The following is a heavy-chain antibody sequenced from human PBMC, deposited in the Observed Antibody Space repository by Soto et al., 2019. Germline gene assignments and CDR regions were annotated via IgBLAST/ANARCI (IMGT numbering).Heavy chain of an antibody. V-gene: IGHV1-69*01. J-gene: IGHJ3*02. CDR2: IIPIFGTA. D-gene: IGHD2-21*02. CDR3: ARDSGAYCGGDCYHHDAFDI. Sequence: QVQLVQSGAEVKKPGSSAKVSCKASGGTFSSYAISWVRQAPGQGLEWMGGIIPIFGTANYAQKFQGRVTITADESTSTAYMELSSLRSEDTAVYYCARDSGAYCGGDCYHHDAFDIWGQGTMVTVSS. CDR1: GGTFSSYA.